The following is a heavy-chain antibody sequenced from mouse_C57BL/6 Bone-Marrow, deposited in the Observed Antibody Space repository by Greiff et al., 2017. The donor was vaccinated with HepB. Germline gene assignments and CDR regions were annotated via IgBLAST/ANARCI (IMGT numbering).Heavy chain of an antibody. CDR3: AQLRLPYYYAMDY. D-gene: IGHD3-2*02. CDR2: IHPNSGST. Sequence: VQLQQPGAELVKPGASVKLSCKASGYTFTSYWMHWVKQRPGQGLEWIGMIHPNSGSTNYNEKFKSKATLTVDKSSSTSYMQLSSLTSEDSAVYYCAQLRLPYYYAMDYWGQGTSVTVSS. J-gene: IGHJ4*01. V-gene: IGHV1-64*01. CDR1: GYTFTSYW.